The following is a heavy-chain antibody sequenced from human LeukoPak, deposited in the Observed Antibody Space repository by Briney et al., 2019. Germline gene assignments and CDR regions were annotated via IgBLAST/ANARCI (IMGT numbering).Heavy chain of an antibody. J-gene: IGHJ6*03. Sequence: SVKVSCKASGGTFTSYAISWVRQAPGQGLEWMGGIIPICGTANYAQKFQGRVTITADQSTRTAYMALSSLTSEDPAVYYCARDVVVVAAKGQGYYYYYMDVWGNGTPVTISS. V-gene: IGHV1-69*01. CDR3: ARDVVVVAAKGQGYYYYYMDV. CDR2: IIPICGTA. CDR1: GGTFTSYA. D-gene: IGHD2-15*01.